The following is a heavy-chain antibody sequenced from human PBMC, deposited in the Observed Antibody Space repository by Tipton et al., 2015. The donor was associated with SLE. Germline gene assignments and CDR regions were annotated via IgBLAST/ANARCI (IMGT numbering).Heavy chain of an antibody. V-gene: IGHV3-21*01. CDR2: ISSSGNNL. D-gene: IGHD7-27*01. Sequence: SLRLSCAASGFTFSTYRMNWVRQAPGKGLEWISSISSSGNNLHYAGSVKGRFAISRDNAKNSVFLQMNSLRTEDTAVYYCTRGTGDQRYWGQGTLVTVSS. CDR1: GFTFSTYR. CDR3: TRGTGDQRY. J-gene: IGHJ4*02.